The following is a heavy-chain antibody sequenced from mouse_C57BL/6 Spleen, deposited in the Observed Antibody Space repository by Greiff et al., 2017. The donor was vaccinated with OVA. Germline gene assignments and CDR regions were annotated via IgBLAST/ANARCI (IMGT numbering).Heavy chain of an antibody. CDR1: GYAFRSSW. J-gene: IGHJ1*03. Sequence: QVQLQQSGPELVTPGASVKISCKASGYAFRSSWMNWVKQRPGTGLEWIGRIYPGDGDTNYNGKFKGKATLTADKSSSTAYMQLSSLTSEDSAVYFCARWLLDWYFDVWGTGTTVTVSS. D-gene: IGHD2-3*01. CDR3: ARWLLDWYFDV. V-gene: IGHV1-82*01. CDR2: IYPGDGDT.